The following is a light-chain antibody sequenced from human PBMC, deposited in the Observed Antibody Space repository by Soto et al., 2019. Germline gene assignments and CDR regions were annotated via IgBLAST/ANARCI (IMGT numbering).Light chain of an antibody. CDR1: QGISDY. J-gene: IGKJ1*01. CDR2: TAS. Sequence: DIQMTQSPSSLSASVGDRVTITCRASQGISDYLAWYQQKPGQVPKLLIYTASTLQSGVPSRFSGSGSGTDFTLTISSLQPEDVATNYCKKYDIAPWTFGQGTKVEIK. CDR3: KKYDIAPWT. V-gene: IGKV1-27*01.